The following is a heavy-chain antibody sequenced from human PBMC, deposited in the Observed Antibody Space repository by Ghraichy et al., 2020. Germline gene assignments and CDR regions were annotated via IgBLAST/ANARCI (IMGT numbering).Heavy chain of an antibody. J-gene: IGHJ5*02. V-gene: IGHV4-34*01. CDR2: INHSGST. D-gene: IGHD4-17*01. Sequence: SQTLSLTCAVYGGSFSDYSWTWIRQPPGKGLECIGEINHSGSTNYNPSLKSRVTISVDTSKNQFSLKLSSVTAADTAVYYCARANKAHYGDYGWFDPWGQGTLVTVSS. CDR1: GGSFSDYS. CDR3: ARANKAHYGDYGWFDP.